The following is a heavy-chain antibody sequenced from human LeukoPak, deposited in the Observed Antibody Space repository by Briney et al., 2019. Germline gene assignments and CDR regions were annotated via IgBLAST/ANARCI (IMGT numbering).Heavy chain of an antibody. Sequence: SSVKVSCKASGGTFSSYAISRVRQAPGQGLEWMGRIIPIFGTANYAQKFQGRVTITTDESTSTAYMELSSLRSEDTAVYYCASGLFYDFWSRFDYWGQGTLVTVSS. J-gene: IGHJ4*02. D-gene: IGHD3-3*01. CDR2: IIPIFGTA. V-gene: IGHV1-69*05. CDR3: ASGLFYDFWSRFDY. CDR1: GGTFSSYA.